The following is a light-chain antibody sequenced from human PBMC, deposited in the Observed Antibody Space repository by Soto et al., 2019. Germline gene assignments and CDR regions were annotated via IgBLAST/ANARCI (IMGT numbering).Light chain of an antibody. J-gene: IGLJ3*02. CDR1: SFNIGSNY. CDR2: RNN. V-gene: IGLV1-47*01. Sequence: QSVLTQPPSASGTPGQRVTISCSGSSFNIGSNYVYWYQQLPGTAPKLLIYRNNQRPSGVPDRFSASKSGTSAPLAISGLRSEDEADYYCATWDDSLSGWVFGGGTKLTV. CDR3: ATWDDSLSGWV.